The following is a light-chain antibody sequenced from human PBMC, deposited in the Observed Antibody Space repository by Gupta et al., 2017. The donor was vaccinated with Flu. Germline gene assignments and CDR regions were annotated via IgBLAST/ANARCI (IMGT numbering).Light chain of an antibody. Sequence: GDRVTITCQATQDTNIYLNWYQQRPGKAPRLLVSDASNLEAGVPTRFSGHGSGRNFSLTISSLQPEDFATYHCQQYGNFFAFGPGTKVEIK. CDR3: QQYGNFFA. CDR2: DAS. CDR1: QDTNIY. J-gene: IGKJ3*01. V-gene: IGKV1-33*01.